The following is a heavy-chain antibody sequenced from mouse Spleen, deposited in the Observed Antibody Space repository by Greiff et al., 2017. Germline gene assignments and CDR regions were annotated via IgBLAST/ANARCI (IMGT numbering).Heavy chain of an antibody. CDR2: INPNNGGT. CDR1: GYTFTDYY. Sequence: VQLQQSGPELVKPGASVKISCKASGYTFTDYYMNWVKQSHGKSLEWIGDINPNNGGTSYNQKFKGKATLTVDKSSSTAYMELRSLTSEDSAVYYCAQVRRRDYAMDYWGQGTSVTVSS. D-gene: IGHD2-14*01. V-gene: IGHV1-26*01. J-gene: IGHJ4*01. CDR3: AQVRRRDYAMDY.